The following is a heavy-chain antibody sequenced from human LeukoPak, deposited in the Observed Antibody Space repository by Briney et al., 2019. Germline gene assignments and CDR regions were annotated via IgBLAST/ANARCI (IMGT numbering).Heavy chain of an antibody. V-gene: IGHV3-30*18. Sequence: AGSLRRSCAASGVTVSSYGMHWVRQAPGKGLEWVAVIAYDGNIKYYADSVKGRFTISRDSSKNTLYLQMDSLRVEDTAVYYCAKESKTGYSTSSYFDYWGQGTLVTVSS. D-gene: IGHD6-13*01. CDR3: AKESKTGYSTSSYFDY. J-gene: IGHJ4*02. CDR2: IAYDGNIK. CDR1: GVTVSSYG.